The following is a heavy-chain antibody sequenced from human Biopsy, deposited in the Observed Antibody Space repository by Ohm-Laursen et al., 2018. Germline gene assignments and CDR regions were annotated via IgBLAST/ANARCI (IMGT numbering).Heavy chain of an antibody. V-gene: IGHV4-4*07. D-gene: IGHD2-21*01. CDR2: VYAGGSN. J-gene: IGHJ3*02. CDR1: GVSIGGYY. Sequence: GTLSLTCAVSGVSIGGYYWSWVRRPAGRGLEWIGRVYAGGSNNYNPSLRSRVSLSVDTSKNQFSLMLSGVTAADTAVYYCVSIFHTNNERRPFDMWGQGTMVAVSA. CDR3: VSIFHTNNERRPFDM.